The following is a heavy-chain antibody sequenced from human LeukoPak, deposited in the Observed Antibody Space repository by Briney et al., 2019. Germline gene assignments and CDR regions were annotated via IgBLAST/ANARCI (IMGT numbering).Heavy chain of an antibody. CDR2: ISGGGETT. CDR1: GFTFSSYA. J-gene: IGHJ6*02. CDR3: AKYGAAQTYYNYGMGV. Sequence: PGGSLRLSCAASGFTFSSYAMSWVRQAPGNGLEWVSGISGGGETTYYSDSVKGRFTISRDSSKNTLYLQMNSLRVEDAAIYYCAKYGAAQTYYNYGMGVCGRGATVTVSS. V-gene: IGHV3-23*01. D-gene: IGHD4/OR15-4a*01.